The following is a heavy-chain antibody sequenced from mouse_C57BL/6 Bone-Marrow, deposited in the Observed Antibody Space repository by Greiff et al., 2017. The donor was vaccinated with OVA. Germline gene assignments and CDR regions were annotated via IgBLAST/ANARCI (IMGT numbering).Heavy chain of an antibody. CDR3: ARCLFVTTVVAPRYYAMDY. V-gene: IGHV1-78*01. J-gene: IGHJ4*01. D-gene: IGHD1-1*01. CDR2: IYPRDGST. Sequence: VQLQQSDAELVKPGASVKISCKVSGYTFTDHTIHWMKQRPEQGLEWIGYIYPRDGSTKYNEKFKGKATLTADKSSSTAYMQLNSLTSEDSAVYFYARCLFVTTVVAPRYYAMDYWGQGTSVTVSS. CDR1: GYTFTDHT.